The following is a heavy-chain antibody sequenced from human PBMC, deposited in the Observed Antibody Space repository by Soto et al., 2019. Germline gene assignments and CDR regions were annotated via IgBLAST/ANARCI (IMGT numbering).Heavy chain of an antibody. V-gene: IGHV3-7*01. CDR3: ARGSGSSYFDF. D-gene: IGHD3-10*01. Sequence: GGSLRLSCAASALTFRNNWMSWVRQAPGKGLEWVANINQDGSEKSYVDSVKGRFTISRDRAKSSVYLHLSSLRAGDTAVYFCARGSGSSYFDFWGQGTLVTVSS. J-gene: IGHJ4*02. CDR2: INQDGSEK. CDR1: ALTFRNNW.